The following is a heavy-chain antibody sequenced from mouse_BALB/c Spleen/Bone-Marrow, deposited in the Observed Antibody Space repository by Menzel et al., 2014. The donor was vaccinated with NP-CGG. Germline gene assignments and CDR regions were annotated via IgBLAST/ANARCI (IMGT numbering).Heavy chain of an antibody. CDR2: VNPYNGGT. CDR3: SYDYFDY. Sequence: EVKLMEAGPELVKPGASVKMSCKASGYTFTDYYMDWVKQSHGESFEWIGRVNPYNGGTSYNQKLKGKATLTVDKSSSTDYMGLNSLASEDSAVYCCSYDYFDYWGQGTTLTVSS. CDR1: GYTFTDYY. J-gene: IGHJ2*01. D-gene: IGHD1-1*01. V-gene: IGHV1-19*01.